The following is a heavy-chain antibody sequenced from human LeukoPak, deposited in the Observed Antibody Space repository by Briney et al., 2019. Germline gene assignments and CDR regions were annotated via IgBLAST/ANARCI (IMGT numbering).Heavy chain of an antibody. J-gene: IGHJ5*02. CDR3: ARDSPVVPAAMSGWNSRWFDP. Sequence: GGSLRLSCAASGFTFSSYSMMWVRQAPGKGLEWVSYISSGSTTIHYADSVKGRFTISRDNAKNSLYLQMNSLRAEDTAVYYCARDSPVVPAAMSGWNSRWFDPWGQGTLVTVSS. CDR1: GFTFSSYS. V-gene: IGHV3-48*01. D-gene: IGHD2-2*01. CDR2: ISSGSTTI.